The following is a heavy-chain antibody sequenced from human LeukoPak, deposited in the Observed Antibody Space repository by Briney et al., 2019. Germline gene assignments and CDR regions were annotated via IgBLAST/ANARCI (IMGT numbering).Heavy chain of an antibody. CDR1: GFTFSSYS. CDR3: ARHDYAGNSGDY. V-gene: IGHV3-48*02. D-gene: IGHD4-23*01. CDR2: IGTSSSII. Sequence: GGSLRLSCAASGFTFSSYSMNWVRQTPGKGLEWVSYIGTSSSIIYYADSVKGRFTISRDNAKNSLYLQMNSLRDEDTAVYYCARHDYAGNSGDYWGQGTLVAVSS. J-gene: IGHJ4*02.